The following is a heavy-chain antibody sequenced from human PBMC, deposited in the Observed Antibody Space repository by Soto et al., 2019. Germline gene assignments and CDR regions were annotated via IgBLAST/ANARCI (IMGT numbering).Heavy chain of an antibody. J-gene: IGHJ6*02. CDR3: ARHEQFYYYYYGMDV. CDR2: INPGDSDI. D-gene: IGHD4-4*01. Sequence: GESLKISCKASGYSFTTYWIAWVRQMPGKGLEWMGIINPGDSDIRFSPSFQGQVTISADNSISTAYLQWSSLKASDTAMYYCARHEQFYYYYYGMDVWGQGTAVTVSS. CDR1: GYSFTTYW. V-gene: IGHV5-51*01.